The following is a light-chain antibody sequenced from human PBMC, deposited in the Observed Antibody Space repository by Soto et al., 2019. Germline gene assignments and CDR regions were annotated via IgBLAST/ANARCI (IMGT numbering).Light chain of an antibody. CDR1: SGSVSTSYF. CDR2: STN. V-gene: IGLV8-61*01. Sequence: QTVVTQEPSFSVSPGGTVTLTCALSSGSVSTSYFPSWYQQTPGQAPRTLIYSTNTRSSGVPDRFSGSILGNKAALTITGAQADDESDYYCVLYIGSSGVFGGGTKLTVL. J-gene: IGLJ3*02. CDR3: VLYIGSSGV.